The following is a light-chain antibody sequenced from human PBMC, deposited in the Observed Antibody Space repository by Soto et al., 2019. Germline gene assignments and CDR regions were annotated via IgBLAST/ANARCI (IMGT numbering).Light chain of an antibody. V-gene: IGKV3-20*01. Sequence: EIVLTQSPGTLSLSPGERATLSCRASQSVSSSYLAWYQQKPGQAHRLLIYGASSRATGIPDRFSGSGSGTDFNLTISRLEPEDCAVYYCQQYGSSSYTGGQGTKLEIK. CDR2: GAS. J-gene: IGKJ2*01. CDR3: QQYGSSSYT. CDR1: QSVSSSY.